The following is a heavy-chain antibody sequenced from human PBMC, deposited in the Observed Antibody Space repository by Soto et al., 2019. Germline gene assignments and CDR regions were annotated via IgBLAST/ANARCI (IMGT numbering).Heavy chain of an antibody. D-gene: IGHD3-22*01. J-gene: IGHJ6*02. CDR2: ISYDGSTI. CDR1: GFTFSSYG. V-gene: IGHV3-30*03. Sequence: GGSLRLSCAASGFTFSSYGMHWGRQAPGKGLEWVAVISYDGSTIYYADSVKGRFTISRDNAKNSLYLQMNSLRAEDTAVYYCARGDSSGYYRYYYYYGMDVWGQGTTVTVSS. CDR3: ARGDSSGYYRYYYYYGMDV.